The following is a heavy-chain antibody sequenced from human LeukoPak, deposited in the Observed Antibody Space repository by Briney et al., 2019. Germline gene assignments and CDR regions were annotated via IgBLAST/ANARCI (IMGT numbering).Heavy chain of an antibody. CDR1: GFTFSSYG. CDR2: IRYDGSNK. D-gene: IGHD5-24*01. V-gene: IGHV3-30*02. Sequence: GGSLRLSCAASGFTFSSYGMHWVRQAPGKGLEWVAFIRYDGSNKYYADSVKGRFTISRDNSKNTLYLQMNSLTAEDTAVYYCAKDGRWLQLRVNWFDPWGQGTLVTVSS. CDR3: AKDGRWLQLRVNWFDP. J-gene: IGHJ5*02.